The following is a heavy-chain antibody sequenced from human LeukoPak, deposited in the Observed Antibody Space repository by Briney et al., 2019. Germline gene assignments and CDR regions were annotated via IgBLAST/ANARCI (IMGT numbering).Heavy chain of an antibody. CDR3: ARSRLAAAGTRWFDP. J-gene: IGHJ5*02. CDR2: IYYSGST. CDR1: GGSISSYY. V-gene: IGHV4-59*01. Sequence: SETLSLTCTVSGGSISSYYCSCIWHPPEKGLGWIWYIYYSGSTNYNPSLKSRVTISVDTSKSQFSLKLSSVTAADTAVYYCARSRLAAAGTRWFDPWGQGTLVTVSS. D-gene: IGHD6-13*01.